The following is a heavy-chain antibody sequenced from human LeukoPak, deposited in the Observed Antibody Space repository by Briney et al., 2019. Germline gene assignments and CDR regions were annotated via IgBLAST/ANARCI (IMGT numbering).Heavy chain of an antibody. Sequence: SETLSLTCTVSGGSLSSYCLSWVRQSPGKRLEWIAYLCDSGSTSFNPSLKRRLTISLDTSKNQFSLKVTSMTAADTAVYYCTRVAFGDHFDIWGQGTMVTVSS. V-gene: IGHV4-59*01. CDR3: TRVAFGDHFDI. J-gene: IGHJ3*02. D-gene: IGHD3-10*01. CDR2: LCDSGST. CDR1: GGSLSSYC.